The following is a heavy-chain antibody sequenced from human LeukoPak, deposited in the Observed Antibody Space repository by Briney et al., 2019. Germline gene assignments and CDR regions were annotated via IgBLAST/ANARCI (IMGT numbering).Heavy chain of an antibody. J-gene: IGHJ4*02. Sequence: PGGSLRLSCAASGFTFSNYWMSWVRQAPGKGLEWVANIKFDGSEKFYVDSVKGRFTISRDNAKNSLYLQMNSLRAEDTAVYYCASPYCSTTSCSTLHDFWGQGTLVTVSS. CDR3: ASPYCSTTSCSTLHDF. D-gene: IGHD2-2*01. CDR2: IKFDGSEK. CDR1: GFTFSNYW. V-gene: IGHV3-7*03.